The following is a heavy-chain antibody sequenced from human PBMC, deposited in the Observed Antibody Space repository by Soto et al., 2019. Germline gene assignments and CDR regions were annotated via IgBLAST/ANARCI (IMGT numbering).Heavy chain of an antibody. CDR3: VKDGGWYYYDSSGYYLFDY. Sequence: PGWSLRLSCSSSVFTFISYAMHWVRQAPGKGLEYVSAISSNGGSTYYADSVKGRFTISRDNSKNTLYLQMSSLRAEDTAVYYCVKDGGWYYYDSSGYYLFDYWGQGTRVTAPQ. CDR1: VFTFISYA. V-gene: IGHV3-64D*06. J-gene: IGHJ4*02. CDR2: ISSNGGST. D-gene: IGHD3-22*01.